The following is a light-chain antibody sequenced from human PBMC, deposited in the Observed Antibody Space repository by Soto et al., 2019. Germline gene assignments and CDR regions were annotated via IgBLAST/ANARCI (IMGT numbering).Light chain of an antibody. CDR1: SSNIGAGYE. V-gene: IGLV1-40*01. CDR2: ENN. CDR3: QSYDSSLSGYV. Sequence: QSVLTQPPSVSEAPGQRVTISCTGSSSNIGAGYEAHWYQQVPGTAPKLLIYENNNRPSGAPDRFSGSKSGTSASLAITGLRAEDEAEYYCQSYDSSLSGYVFGTGTKLTVL. J-gene: IGLJ1*01.